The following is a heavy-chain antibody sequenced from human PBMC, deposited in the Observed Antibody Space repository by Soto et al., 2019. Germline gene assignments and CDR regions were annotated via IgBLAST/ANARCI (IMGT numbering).Heavy chain of an antibody. CDR1: GFIFSDSV. Sequence: QVHLAESGGGVVQPGRSLRLSCEASGFIFSDSVIHWVRQAPGKGLEWVALIWSDGSNKYYVESVKGRFTISRDNSKNTVYLQMNSLRVEDTAVYFCARGRTYFDYWGQGTLVTVSS. CDR2: IWSDGSNK. V-gene: IGHV3-33*01. J-gene: IGHJ4*02. CDR3: ARGRTYFDY.